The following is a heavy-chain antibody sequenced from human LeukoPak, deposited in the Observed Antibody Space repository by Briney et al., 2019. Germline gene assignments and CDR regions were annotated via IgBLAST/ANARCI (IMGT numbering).Heavy chain of an antibody. V-gene: IGHV3-48*03. CDR2: ISSSGSTI. J-gene: IGHJ4*02. D-gene: IGHD3-22*01. CDR1: GFTFSSYE. Sequence: GGSLRLSCAASGFTFSSYEMNWVRQAPGKGLEWVSYISSSGSTIYYADSVKGRFTISRDNAKNSLYLQLYSLRAEDTSVYYCAREYDSSGCFDYWGQGTLVTVSS. CDR3: AREYDSSGCFDY.